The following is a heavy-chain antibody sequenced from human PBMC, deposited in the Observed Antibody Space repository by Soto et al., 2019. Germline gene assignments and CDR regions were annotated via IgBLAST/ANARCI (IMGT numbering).Heavy chain of an antibody. V-gene: IGHV1-8*01. CDR3: ARGITMVRGSRASSPGY. CDR1: GYTFTSYD. J-gene: IGHJ4*02. D-gene: IGHD3-10*01. Sequence: ASVKVSCKASGYTFTSYDINWVRQATGQGLEWMGWMNPNSGNTGYAQKFQGRVTMTRNTSISTAYMELSSLRSEDTAVYYCARGITMVRGSRASSPGYWGQGTLVTVSS. CDR2: MNPNSGNT.